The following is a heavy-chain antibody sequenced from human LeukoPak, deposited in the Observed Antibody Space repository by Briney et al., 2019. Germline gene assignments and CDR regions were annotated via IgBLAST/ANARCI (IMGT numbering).Heavy chain of an antibody. CDR1: GYPFTDYY. J-gene: IGHJ5*02. CDR2: INPKSGAT. V-gene: IGHV1-2*02. CDR3: ARHPYSSHCTDSWCHRWFDP. D-gene: IGHD3-22*01. Sequence: ASVKVSRKTSGYPFTDYYIHWVRQAPGQGLEWMGWINPKSGATNYAQKFQGRVTMTRDTSISTAYLQWSSLKASDTAMYYCARHPYSSHCTDSWCHRWFDPWGQGTLVTVSS.